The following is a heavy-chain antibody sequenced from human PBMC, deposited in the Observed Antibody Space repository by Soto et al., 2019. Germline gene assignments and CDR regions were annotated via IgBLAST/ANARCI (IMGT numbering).Heavy chain of an antibody. CDR3: AEARGYSYYYGMDV. CDR1: GDSVSSNSPA. J-gene: IGHJ6*02. V-gene: IGHV6-1*01. Sequence: SQTLSLTCAISGDSVSSNSPAWNWIRQSPSRGLEWLGRAYYRSKWYNDYAVSVKSRITINPDTSKNQFSLQLNSVTPEDKAVYYCAEARGYSYYYGMDVWGQGTTVTVSS. CDR2: AYYRSKWYN.